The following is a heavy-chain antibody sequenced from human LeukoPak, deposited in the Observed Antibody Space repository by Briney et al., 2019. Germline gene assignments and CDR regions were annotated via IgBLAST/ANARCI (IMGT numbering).Heavy chain of an antibody. CDR3: ARARCSGGSCYFVYNWFDP. CDR1: GFTFDDYG. Sequence: GGSLRLSCAASGFTFDDYGMSWVRQAPGRGLEWVSGINWNGGSTGYADSVKGRFTISRDNAKNSLYLQMNSLRAEDTALYYCARARCSGGSCYFVYNWFDPWGREPWSPSPQ. V-gene: IGHV3-20*04. CDR2: INWNGGST. J-gene: IGHJ5*02. D-gene: IGHD2-15*01.